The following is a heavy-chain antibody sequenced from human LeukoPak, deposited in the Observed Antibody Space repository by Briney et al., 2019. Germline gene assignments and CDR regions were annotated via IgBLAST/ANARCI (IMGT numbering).Heavy chain of an antibody. CDR3: ARDGQRGYYYGMDV. J-gene: IGHJ6*02. V-gene: IGHV4-59*01. Sequence: SETLSLTCTVSGGSIGSYYWSWIRQPPGKGLEWIGYIYYSGSTNYNPSLKSRVTISVDTSKNQFSLKLSSVTAADTAVYYCARDGQRGYYYGMDVWGQGTTVTVSS. CDR2: IYYSGST. CDR1: GGSIGSYY. D-gene: IGHD3-10*01.